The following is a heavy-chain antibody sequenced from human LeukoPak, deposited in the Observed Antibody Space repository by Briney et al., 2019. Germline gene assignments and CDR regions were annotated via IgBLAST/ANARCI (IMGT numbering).Heavy chain of an antibody. CDR2: ISSSSSYI. Sequence: KTGGSLRLSCAASGFTFSSYSMNWVRQAPGKGLEWVSSISSSSSYIYYADSVKGRFTISRDNAKNSLYPQMNSLRAEDTAVYYCARVPYSYGSRQYYFDYWGQGTLVTVSS. V-gene: IGHV3-21*01. J-gene: IGHJ4*02. D-gene: IGHD5-18*01. CDR1: GFTFSSYS. CDR3: ARVPYSYGSRQYYFDY.